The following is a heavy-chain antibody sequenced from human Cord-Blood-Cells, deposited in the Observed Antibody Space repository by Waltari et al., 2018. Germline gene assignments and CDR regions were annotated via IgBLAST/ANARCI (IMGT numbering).Heavy chain of an antibody. CDR1: GFTVSSNY. D-gene: IGHD1-1*01. V-gene: IGHV3-53*02. CDR3: ARGPNCADRGDYFDY. Sequence: EVQLVETGGGLIQPGGSLRLSCAASGFTVSSNYMSWVRQAPGKGLKCVLIIYSCGNIYNADSVKGRFTISRDNSKNTLYLQMNRLRGEDTAVYYCARGPNCADRGDYFDYWGQGTLVTVSS. CDR2: IYSCGNI. J-gene: IGHJ4*02.